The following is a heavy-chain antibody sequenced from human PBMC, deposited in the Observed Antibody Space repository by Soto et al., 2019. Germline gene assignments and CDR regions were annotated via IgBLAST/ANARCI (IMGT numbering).Heavy chain of an antibody. Sequence: TGEPLQIPNNGSGYSFTNYWIGCVRQMTGKGLEWMGIIYPGDSDTRYSPSFQGQVTISADKSISTAYLQWSSLKASDTAMYYCASPGEYSGYDAVAAYAFDIWGQGTMVTVSS. D-gene: IGHD5-12*01. CDR2: IYPGDSDT. CDR3: ASPGEYSGYDAVAAYAFDI. V-gene: IGHV5-51*01. CDR1: GYSFTNYW. J-gene: IGHJ3*02.